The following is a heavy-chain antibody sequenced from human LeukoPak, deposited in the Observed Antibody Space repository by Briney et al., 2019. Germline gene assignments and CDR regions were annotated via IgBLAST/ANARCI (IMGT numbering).Heavy chain of an antibody. CDR1: GYTFTSYY. CDR3: AREAYGGNSGGCPNFDY. Sequence: ASVKVSCKASGYTFTSYYMHWVRQAPGQGLEWMGIINPSGGSTTYAQKFQGRVTMTRDMSTSTVYMELSSLRSEDTAVYYCAREAYGGNSGGCPNFDYWGQGTLVTVSS. V-gene: IGHV1-46*01. D-gene: IGHD4-23*01. CDR2: INPSGGST. J-gene: IGHJ4*02.